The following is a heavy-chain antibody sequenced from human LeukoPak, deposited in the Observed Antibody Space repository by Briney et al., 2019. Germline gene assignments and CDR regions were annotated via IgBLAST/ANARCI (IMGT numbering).Heavy chain of an antibody. Sequence: PGGSLRLSCVASGFTFSTYGMHWVRQAPGKGPEWVAFIRYDGSNEYLDSVKGRFTISRDNSKNTLYLQMNSLKPEDTAVYYCANLARPLDYWGQGALVTVSS. CDR2: IRYDGSNE. V-gene: IGHV3-30*02. CDR1: GFTFSTYG. CDR3: ANLARPLDY. J-gene: IGHJ4*02. D-gene: IGHD6-6*01.